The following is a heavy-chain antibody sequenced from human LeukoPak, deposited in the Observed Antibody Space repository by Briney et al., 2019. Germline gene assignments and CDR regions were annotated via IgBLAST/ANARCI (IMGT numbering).Heavy chain of an antibody. CDR1: GFTFSNYA. J-gene: IGHJ4*02. CDR3: ARGHYYYDSSGYPVAPFDY. D-gene: IGHD3-22*01. CDR2: ISANGGGT. V-gene: IGHV3-23*01. Sequence: GGSLRLSCAASGFTFSNYAMSWVRQAPGKGLEWVSAISANGGGTYYADSVKGRFTISRDNSKNTLYLQMNSLRAEDTAVYYCARGHYYYDSSGYPVAPFDYWGQGTLVTVSS.